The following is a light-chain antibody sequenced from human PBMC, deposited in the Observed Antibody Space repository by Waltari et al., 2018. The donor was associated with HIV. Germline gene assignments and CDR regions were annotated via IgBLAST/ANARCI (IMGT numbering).Light chain of an antibody. J-gene: IGLJ2*01. CDR2: DVS. Sequence: QSALTQPASVSRSPGQSITISCTGTSSDVGGYNYVPWYQQHPGKAPKLMIYDVSNRPSGVSNRFSGSKSGNTASLTISGLQAEDEADYYCSSYTSSSYVVFGGGTKLTVL. V-gene: IGLV2-14*03. CDR1: SSDVGGYNY. CDR3: SSYTSSSYVV.